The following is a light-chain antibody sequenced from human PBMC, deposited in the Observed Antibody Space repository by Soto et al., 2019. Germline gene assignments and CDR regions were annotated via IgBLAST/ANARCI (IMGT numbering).Light chain of an antibody. J-gene: IGKJ3*01. CDR1: QRISSF. Sequence: IQLTRSPSSLSASVGDRVTITCRASQRISSFLAWYQQKPGKAPKLLIYGASTLQSGVPSRFSGSGSGTDFTLTIGSLQPEDIATYYCQQLNSFPIPFGPGTKVDIK. CDR3: QQLNSFPIP. CDR2: GAS. V-gene: IGKV1-9*01.